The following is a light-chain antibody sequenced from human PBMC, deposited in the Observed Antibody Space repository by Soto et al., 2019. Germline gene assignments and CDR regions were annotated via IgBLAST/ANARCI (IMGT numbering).Light chain of an antibody. CDR2: DVS. CDR3: CSYAGSYTFP. J-gene: IGLJ2*01. V-gene: IGLV2-11*01. CDR1: SSDVGGYNY. Sequence: QSVLTQPRSVSGSPGQSVTISCTGTSSDVGGYNYVSWYQQHPGKAPKLMIYDVSKRPSGVPDRFFGSKSGNTASLTISGLQAEDEADYYCCSYAGSYTFPFGGGTKVTVL.